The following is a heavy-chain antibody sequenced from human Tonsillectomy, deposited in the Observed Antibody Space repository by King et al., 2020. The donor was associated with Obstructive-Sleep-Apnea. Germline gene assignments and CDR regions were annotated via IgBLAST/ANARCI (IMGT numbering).Heavy chain of an antibody. CDR2: IRSKANSYAT. CDR3: TRRQTDTSQATYDY. J-gene: IGHJ4*01. V-gene: IGHV3-73*01. Sequence: VQLVESGGGLVQPGGSLKLSCAASGFTFSGSAMHWVRQASGKGLEWVGRIRSKANSYATAYGASVKGRFTICRDDSKNTAYLQMNSLKTEDTAVYYCTRRQTDTSQATYDYWGHGTLVTVSS. D-gene: IGHD1-26*01. CDR1: GFTFSGSA.